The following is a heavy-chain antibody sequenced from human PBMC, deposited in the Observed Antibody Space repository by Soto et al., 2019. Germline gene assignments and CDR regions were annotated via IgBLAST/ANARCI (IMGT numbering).Heavy chain of an antibody. CDR1: GFTFSSYA. J-gene: IGHJ4*02. V-gene: IGHV3-23*01. CDR3: AKARYCSGGSCYTFDY. CDR2: ISGSGGST. D-gene: IGHD2-15*01. Sequence: PGGSLRLSCAASGFTFSSYAMSWVRQAPGKGLEWVSAISGSGGSTYYADSVKGRFTISRDNSKNTLYLQLNSLRAEDTAVYYCAKARYCSGGSCYTFDYWGQGTLVTVSS.